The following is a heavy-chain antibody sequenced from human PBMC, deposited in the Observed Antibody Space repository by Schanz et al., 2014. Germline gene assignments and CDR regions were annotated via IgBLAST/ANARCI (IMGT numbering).Heavy chain of an antibody. J-gene: IGHJ5*02. Sequence: EVQLLESGGGLVRPGGSLRLSCAASGFTFSSYTMNWVRQAPGKGLEWVSAISGSGGSTVYADSVKGRFTISRDNSNNTVFLQMNSLRAEDTAVYYCARGRGCTGGSCYSWFDLWGQGTLVTVAS. CDR1: GFTFSSYT. D-gene: IGHD2-15*01. CDR3: ARGRGCTGGSCYSWFDL. V-gene: IGHV3-23*01. CDR2: ISGSGGST.